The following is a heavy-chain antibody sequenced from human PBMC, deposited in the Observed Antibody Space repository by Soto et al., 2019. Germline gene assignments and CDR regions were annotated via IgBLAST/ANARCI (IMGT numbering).Heavy chain of an antibody. Sequence: QVQLVQSGAEEKKPGASVKVSCKASGYTFTGYAMHWVHQAPGQRLEWMGWINAGNGNTKYSQKFQGRVTITRDTSASAAYMELSSLSSEDTAVYYCARAVAVAADFDYWGQGTLVTVSS. D-gene: IGHD6-19*01. V-gene: IGHV1-3*05. CDR3: ARAVAVAADFDY. CDR1: GYTFTGYA. J-gene: IGHJ4*02. CDR2: INAGNGNT.